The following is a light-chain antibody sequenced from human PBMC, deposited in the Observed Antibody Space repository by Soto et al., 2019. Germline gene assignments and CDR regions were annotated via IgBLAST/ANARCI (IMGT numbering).Light chain of an antibody. J-gene: IGKJ4*01. Sequence: EVVMTQSPATLSVSPGERATLSCRASQSVSSNLAWYQQKPGQAPRLLIYGASTRATGIPARFSGRGSGTEFTLTISSLQSEDFAIYYGQQSNNCPLTFGEGTKVLIK. V-gene: IGKV3-15*01. CDR1: QSVSSN. CDR2: GAS. CDR3: QQSNNCPLT.